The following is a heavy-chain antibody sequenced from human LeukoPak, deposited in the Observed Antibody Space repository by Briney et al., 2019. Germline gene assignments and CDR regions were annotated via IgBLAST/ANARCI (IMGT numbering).Heavy chain of an antibody. CDR2: INHSGST. CDR3: ARVRYSSSWYWFDP. J-gene: IGHJ3*01. Sequence: SETLSLTCAVYGGSFSGYHWSWIRQPPGKGLEWIGEINHSGSTNYNPSLKSRVTISVDTSKNQFSLKLSSVTAADTAVYYCARVRYSSSWYWFDPWGQGTMVTVSS. V-gene: IGHV4-34*01. D-gene: IGHD6-13*01. CDR1: GGSFSGYH.